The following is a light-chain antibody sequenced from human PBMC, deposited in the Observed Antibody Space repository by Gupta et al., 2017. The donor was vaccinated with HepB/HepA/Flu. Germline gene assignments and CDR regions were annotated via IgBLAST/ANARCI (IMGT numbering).Light chain of an antibody. CDR2: GTS. V-gene: IGKV3-20*01. J-gene: IGKJ1*01. CDR3: QQDGGSVWT. CDR1: EIVSSTY. Sequence: VVLTQSPGTLSLSPGESATLSCRASEIVSSTYLSSHQQKPGQPPRLLIYGTSNRATGIPDRFTGRGSDTDFTLTISKLEPEDFAVYFCQQDGGSVWTFGQGTKVELK.